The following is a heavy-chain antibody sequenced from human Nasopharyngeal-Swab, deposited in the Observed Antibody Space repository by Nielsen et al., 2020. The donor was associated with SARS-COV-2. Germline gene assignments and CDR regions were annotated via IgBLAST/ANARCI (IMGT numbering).Heavy chain of an antibody. CDR3: ARDAAVDYDYWSGYYRGLGRGDY. Sequence: ASVKVSCKASGYTFNTYAMNWVRQAPGQGLEWMGWINTNTGNPTYAQGFTGQFVFSLDTSVSTAYLQISSLKAEDTAVYYCARDAAVDYDYWSGYYRGLGRGDYWGQGTLVTVSS. D-gene: IGHD3-3*01. CDR1: GYTFNTYA. J-gene: IGHJ4*02. CDR2: INTNTGNP. V-gene: IGHV7-4-1*02.